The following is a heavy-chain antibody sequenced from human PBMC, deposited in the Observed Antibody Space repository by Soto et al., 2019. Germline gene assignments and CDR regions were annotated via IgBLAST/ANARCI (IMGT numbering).Heavy chain of an antibody. CDR3: ARGTTMIVVVRGGWFDP. V-gene: IGHV1-69*01. CDR1: GGTFSSYA. J-gene: IGHJ5*02. CDR2: IIPIFGTA. D-gene: IGHD3-22*01. Sequence: QVQLVQSGAEVKEPGSSVKVSCKASGGTFSSYAISWVRQAPGQGLEWMGGIIPIFGTANYAQKFQGRVTITADESTSTAYMELSSLRSEDTAVYYCARGTTMIVVVRGGWFDPWGQGTLVTVSS.